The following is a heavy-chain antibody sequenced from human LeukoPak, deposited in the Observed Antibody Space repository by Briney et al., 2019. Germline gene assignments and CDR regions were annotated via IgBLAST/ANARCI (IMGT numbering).Heavy chain of an antibody. CDR1: GFTFSTYS. CDR3: ARATMVRGEGYYFDY. Sequence: PGGSLRLSCAASGFTFSTYSMTWVRQAPGKGLEWVSSISTSSSYIYYADSLKGRFTISRDNAKNSLYLQMNSLRAEDTAVYYCARATMVRGEGYYFDYWGQGTLVTVSS. D-gene: IGHD3-10*01. V-gene: IGHV3-21*01. J-gene: IGHJ4*02. CDR2: ISTSSSYI.